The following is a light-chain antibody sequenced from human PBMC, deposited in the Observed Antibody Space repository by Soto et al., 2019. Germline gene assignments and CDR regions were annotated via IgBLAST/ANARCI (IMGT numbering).Light chain of an antibody. V-gene: IGKV4-1*01. J-gene: IGKJ2*01. CDR1: QSVLYSSNNKNY. CDR3: QPYYSTPPYT. CDR2: WAS. Sequence: DIVMTQSPDSLAVSLGERATINCKSSQSVLYSSNNKNYLAWYQQKPGQPPKLLIYWASTLESGVPDRFSGSGSGTDFTLTISSLQAEDVAVYYCQPYYSTPPYTFGQGTKLEIK.